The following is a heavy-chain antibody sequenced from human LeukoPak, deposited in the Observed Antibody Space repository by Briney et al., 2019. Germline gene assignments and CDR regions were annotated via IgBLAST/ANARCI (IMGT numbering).Heavy chain of an antibody. CDR1: GYSISSGYY. CDR2: INQSEST. V-gene: IGHV4-34*01. D-gene: IGHD3-22*01. CDR3: ARTRPDYYYDSSGYINWFDP. Sequence: ASETLSLTCAVSGYSISSGYYWSWIRQPPGKGLEWIGEINQSESTNYNPSLKSRVTISVDTSKNQFSLKLSSVTAADTAVYYCARTRPDYYYDSSGYINWFDPWGQGTLVTVSS. J-gene: IGHJ5*02.